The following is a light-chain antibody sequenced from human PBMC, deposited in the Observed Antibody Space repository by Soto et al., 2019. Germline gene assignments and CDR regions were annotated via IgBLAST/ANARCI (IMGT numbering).Light chain of an antibody. CDR2: GTS. J-gene: IGKJ3*01. CDR1: QSVSSDY. Sequence: PGERATLSCRASQSVSSDYIAWYQQKPGQAPRLLMYGTSSRAPGIPDRFSGSGSGTDFTLIISRLEPEDFAVYYCQQYASSPLFGPGTKVDIK. CDR3: QQYASSPL. V-gene: IGKV3-20*01.